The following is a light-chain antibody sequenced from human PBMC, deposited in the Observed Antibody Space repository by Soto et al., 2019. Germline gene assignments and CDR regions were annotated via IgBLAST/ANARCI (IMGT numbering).Light chain of an antibody. V-gene: IGLV2-14*01. CDR1: SSDVGGYNY. CDR3: SSYTSSSTYV. Sequence: QSVLTQPASVSGSHGQSITISCTGTSSDVGGYNYVSRYQQHPGKAPKLMIYEVSNRPSGVSNRFSGSKSGNTASLTISGLQAEDEADYYCSSYTSSSTYVFGTGTKVTVL. CDR2: EVS. J-gene: IGLJ1*01.